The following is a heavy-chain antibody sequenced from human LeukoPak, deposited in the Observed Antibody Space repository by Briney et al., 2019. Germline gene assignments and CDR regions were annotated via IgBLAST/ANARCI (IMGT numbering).Heavy chain of an antibody. V-gene: IGHV1-46*01. CDR2: INPSGGST. Sequence: GASVKVSCKASGYTFTSYYMHWVRQAPGQGLEWMGIINPSGGSTSYAQKFQGRVTMTRDTSTSTVYMELSSLRSEDTAVYYCARGPIAAAHSHLPDYWGQGTLVTVSS. CDR1: GYTFTSYY. D-gene: IGHD6-13*01. J-gene: IGHJ4*02. CDR3: ARGPIAAAHSHLPDY.